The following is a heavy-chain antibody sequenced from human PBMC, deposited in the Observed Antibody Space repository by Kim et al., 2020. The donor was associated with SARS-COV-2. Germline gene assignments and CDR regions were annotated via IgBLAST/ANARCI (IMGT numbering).Heavy chain of an antibody. Sequence: ASVKVSCKTSGYTFSNYGISWVRQAPGQGHEWMGWISTYNGNTNYAQKFQGRVTMTTDTSTSTAYMELSSLRSDDTAVYYCARPVAGTWYYYYAMDLWGQGTTVTVSS. CDR2: ISTYNGNT. CDR3: ARPVAGTWYYYYAMDL. CDR1: GYTFSNYG. J-gene: IGHJ6*02. D-gene: IGHD6-19*01. V-gene: IGHV1-18*04.